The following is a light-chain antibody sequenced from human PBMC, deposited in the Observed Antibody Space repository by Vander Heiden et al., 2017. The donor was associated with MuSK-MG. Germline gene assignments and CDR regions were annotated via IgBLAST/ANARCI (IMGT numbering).Light chain of an antibody. J-gene: IGLJ2*01. CDR1: SSNIEGNS. CDR3: AAWDDSLNGLL. CDR2: RNN. Sequence: QSVLTQPPTASGTPGQRVTISCSGSSSNIEGNSVFWYQQFPGTAPKLLVYRNNQRPSGVPDRFSGSKSGTSASLAISGLRSDDEADYYCAAWDDSLNGLLFGGGTKLTV. V-gene: IGLV1-47*01.